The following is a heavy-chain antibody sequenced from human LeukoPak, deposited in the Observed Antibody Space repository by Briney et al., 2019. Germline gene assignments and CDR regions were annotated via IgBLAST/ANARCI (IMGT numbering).Heavy chain of an antibody. D-gene: IGHD6-19*01. V-gene: IGHV3-30-3*01. J-gene: IGHJ4*02. CDR3: ARDSAVAGTLGYFDY. CDR1: GFTFSSYA. CDR2: ISYDGSNK. Sequence: QPGRSLRLSCAASGFTFSSYAMHWVRQAPGKGLEWVAVISYDGSNKYYADSVKGRFTISRDNSKNTLYLQMNSLRAEDTAVYYCARDSAVAGTLGYFDYWGQGTLVTVSS.